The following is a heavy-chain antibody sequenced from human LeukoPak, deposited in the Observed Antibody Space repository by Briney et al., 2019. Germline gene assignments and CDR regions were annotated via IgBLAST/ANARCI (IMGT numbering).Heavy chain of an antibody. CDR3: ARHNGWYDF. V-gene: IGHV3-48*03. CDR1: GFSFSSYE. D-gene: IGHD2-8*01. Sequence: GGSLRLSCAASGFSFSSYEMNWVRQAAGKGLEWISYISSSGSTMYADSVKGRFTISRDNAKNSLHLQMNSLRAEDTAVYYCARHNGWYDFWGQGTLVTVSS. CDR2: ISSSGST. J-gene: IGHJ5*01.